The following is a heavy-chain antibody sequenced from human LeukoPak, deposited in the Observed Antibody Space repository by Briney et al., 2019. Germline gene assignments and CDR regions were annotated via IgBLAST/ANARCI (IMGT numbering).Heavy chain of an antibody. CDR2: INHSGST. J-gene: IGHJ6*02. D-gene: IGHD3-10*01. Sequence: SETLSLTCAVYGGSFSGYYWSWIRQPPGKGLEWIGEINHSGSTNYNPSLKSRVTISVGTSKNQFSLKLSSVTAADTAVYYCAREFRELLWFGELFYGMDVWGQGTTVTVSS. V-gene: IGHV4-34*01. CDR1: GGSFSGYY. CDR3: AREFRELLWFGELFYGMDV.